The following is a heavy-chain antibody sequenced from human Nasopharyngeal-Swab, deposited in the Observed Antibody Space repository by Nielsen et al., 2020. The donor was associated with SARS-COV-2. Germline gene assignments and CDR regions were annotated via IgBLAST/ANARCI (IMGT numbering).Heavy chain of an antibody. D-gene: IGHD6-19*01. Sequence: SQTLSLTCAASGFTFRNYAMSWIRQPPGKGLEWIGSIYYSGSTYYNPSLKSRVTISVDTSKNQFSLKLSSVTAADTAVYYCARLAVAGIGWFDPWGQGTLVTVSS. CDR2: IYYSGST. CDR3: ARLAVAGIGWFDP. J-gene: IGHJ5*02. CDR1: GFTFRNYA. V-gene: IGHV4-39*01.